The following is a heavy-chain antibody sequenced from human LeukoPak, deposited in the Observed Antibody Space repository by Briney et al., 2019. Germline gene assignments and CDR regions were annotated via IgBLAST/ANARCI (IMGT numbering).Heavy chain of an antibody. Sequence: ASGTVSCKVSGYTLTELSMHWVRQAPGKGLEWMGGFDPEDGETIYAQKFQGRVTMTEDTSTDTAYMELSSLRSEDTAVYYCATDVWAVTTSDYWGQGTLVTVSS. J-gene: IGHJ4*02. V-gene: IGHV1-24*01. CDR3: ATDVWAVTTSDY. D-gene: IGHD4-17*01. CDR2: FDPEDGET. CDR1: GYTLTELS.